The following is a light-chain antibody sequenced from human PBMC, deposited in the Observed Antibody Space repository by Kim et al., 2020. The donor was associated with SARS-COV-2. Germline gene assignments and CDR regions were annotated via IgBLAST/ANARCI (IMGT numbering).Light chain of an antibody. CDR1: QGITNS. J-gene: IGKJ2*01. V-gene: IGKV1-16*02. Sequence: SASAGDRVPITCRASQGITNSLVWFQQKPGKAPKSLIHTASSLQGGVPSKFSGSGSGTNFTLTISSLQPEDSATYYCQQYNSHPPTVGQGTKLEI. CDR3: QQYNSHPPT. CDR2: TAS.